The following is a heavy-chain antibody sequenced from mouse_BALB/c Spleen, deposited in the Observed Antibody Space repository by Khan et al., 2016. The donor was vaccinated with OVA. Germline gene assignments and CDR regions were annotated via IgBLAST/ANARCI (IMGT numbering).Heavy chain of an antibody. CDR2: INTETGEP. Sequence: QIQLVQSGPELKKPGETVKISCKASGYTFTDYSMHWVRQAPGKGLKWMGWINTETGEPTYADDFKGRFAFTLETSASTAYLQINNLKNEDTATYFCARDRYDYFDYWGQGTTLTVSS. V-gene: IGHV9-2-1*01. CDR3: ARDRYDYFDY. CDR1: GYTFTDYS. J-gene: IGHJ2*01. D-gene: IGHD2-14*01.